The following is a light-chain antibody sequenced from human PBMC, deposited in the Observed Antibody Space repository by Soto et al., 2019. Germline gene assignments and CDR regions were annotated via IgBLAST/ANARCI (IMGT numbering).Light chain of an antibody. CDR2: EVS. Sequence: QSALTQPASVSGSPGQSITISCTGTSSDVGGYNYVSWYQQHPGKAPKLMIYEVSNRPSGVSNRFSGSKSGNTASLTISGLQAKDEADYYCSSYTSSSPWVFGGGTKLTAL. J-gene: IGLJ3*02. V-gene: IGLV2-14*01. CDR1: SSDVGGYNY. CDR3: SSYTSSSPWV.